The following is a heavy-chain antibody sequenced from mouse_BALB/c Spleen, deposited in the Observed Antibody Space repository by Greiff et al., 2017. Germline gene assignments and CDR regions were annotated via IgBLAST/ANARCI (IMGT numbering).Heavy chain of an antibody. J-gene: IGHJ4*01. CDR2: ISYDGSN. Sequence: EVKLQESGPGLVKPSQSLSLTCSVTGYSITSGYYWNWIRQFPGNKLEWMGYISYDGSNNYNPSLKNRISITRDTSKNQFFLKLNSVTTEDTATYYCARRENDGYYYANAMDYWGQGTSVTVSS. CDR1: GYSITSGYY. CDR3: ARRENDGYYYANAMDY. V-gene: IGHV3-6*02. D-gene: IGHD2-3*01.